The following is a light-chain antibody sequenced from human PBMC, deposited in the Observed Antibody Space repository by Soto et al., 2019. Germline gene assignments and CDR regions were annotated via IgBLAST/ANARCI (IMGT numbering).Light chain of an antibody. Sequence: DIPLTQSPSSLSASVGDRVTVTCRASQNINIYLNWYQQKPGKAPTLLIYGASGLQSGVPSRFSGGGSRTDFTLTISSLQTEDFATYFCQQSYRSPYTFGQGTKLEI. CDR2: GAS. CDR1: QNINIY. CDR3: QQSYRSPYT. V-gene: IGKV1-39*01. J-gene: IGKJ2*01.